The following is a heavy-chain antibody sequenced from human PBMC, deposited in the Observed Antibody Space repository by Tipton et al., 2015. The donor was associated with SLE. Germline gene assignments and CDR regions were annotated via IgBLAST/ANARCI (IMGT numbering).Heavy chain of an antibody. CDR2: INHSGST. J-gene: IGHJ2*01. CDR3: AREDNYYWYFDL. D-gene: IGHD2-15*01. CDR1: GESSSGYY. Sequence: TLSLTCSVYGESSSGYYWNWLRQPPGKGLEWIGGINHSGSTNYNPSLKSRVTISVDTSENQFSLNLTSVTAADTALYYCAREDNYYWYFDLWGRGTLVTVSS. V-gene: IGHV4-34*01.